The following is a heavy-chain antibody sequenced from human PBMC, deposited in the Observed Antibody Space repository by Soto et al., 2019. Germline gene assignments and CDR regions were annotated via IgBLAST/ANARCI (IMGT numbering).Heavy chain of an antibody. CDR1: GGSISSYY. V-gene: IGHV4-59*12. Sequence: SETLSLTCTVSGGSISSYYWSWIRQSPGKGLEWIGYIYHSVSTYYNPSLKSRVTISVDRSKNQFSLKLSSVTAADTAVYYCTRVPDYWGQGTLVTVSS. CDR2: IYHSVST. J-gene: IGHJ4*02. CDR3: TRVPDY.